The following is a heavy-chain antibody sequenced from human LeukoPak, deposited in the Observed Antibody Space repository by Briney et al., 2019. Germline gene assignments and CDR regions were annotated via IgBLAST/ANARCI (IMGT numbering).Heavy chain of an antibody. CDR1: GNYW. CDR2: INSDGSWT. D-gene: IGHD2-2*01. J-gene: IGHJ4*02. V-gene: IGHV3-74*01. Sequence: GGSLRLSCAASGNYWMHWVRQAPGKGPVWVSRINSDGSWTSYAVSVKGRFTISKDNAKNTVYLQMNNLRAEDTAVYYCVSFYETYWGRGTLVTVSS. CDR3: VSFYETY.